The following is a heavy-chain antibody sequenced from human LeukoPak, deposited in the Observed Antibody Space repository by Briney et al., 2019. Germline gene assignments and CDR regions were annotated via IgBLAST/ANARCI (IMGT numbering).Heavy chain of an antibody. CDR2: IYTSGST. CDR3: AGVSSSWPLDFDY. D-gene: IGHD6-6*01. CDR1: GGSISSGSYY. J-gene: IGHJ4*02. V-gene: IGHV4-61*02. Sequence: SETLSLTCPVSGGSISSGSYYWSWVRQAAGKGLEWIGRIYTSGSTNYHPSLKSRVTISVDTSKNQFSLKLSSVTAADTAVYYCAGVSSSWPLDFDYWGQGTLVTVSS.